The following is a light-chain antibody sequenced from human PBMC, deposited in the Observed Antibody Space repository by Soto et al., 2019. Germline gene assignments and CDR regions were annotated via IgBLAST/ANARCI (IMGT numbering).Light chain of an antibody. V-gene: IGKV3-20*01. CDR3: QQYGGSPFT. CDR1: QSVSSSS. CDR2: DAS. J-gene: IGKJ3*01. Sequence: EIVLTQSPGTLSLSPGERATLSCRASQSVSSSSLAWYQQKPGQAPRLLIYDASSRATGVPDRFSGSGSGTDFTLTISRLEPEDFAVYYCQQYGGSPFTFGPGTKVDIK.